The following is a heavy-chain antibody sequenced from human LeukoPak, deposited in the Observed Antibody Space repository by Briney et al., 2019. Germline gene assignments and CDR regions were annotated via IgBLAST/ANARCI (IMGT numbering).Heavy chain of an antibody. V-gene: IGHV4-39*01. CDR1: GGSISSSSYY. J-gene: IGHJ4*02. Sequence: SETLSLTCTVSGGSISSSSYYWGWIRQPPGKGLEWIGSIYYSGSTYYNPSLKSRVTISVDTSKNQFSLKLSSVPAADTAVYYCARQGILYYFDYWGQGTLVTVSS. CDR3: ARQGILYYFDY. CDR2: IYYSGST.